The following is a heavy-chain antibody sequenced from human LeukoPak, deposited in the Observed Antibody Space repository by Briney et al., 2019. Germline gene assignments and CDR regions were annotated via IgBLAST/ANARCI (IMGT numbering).Heavy chain of an antibody. J-gene: IGHJ4*02. V-gene: IGHV3-73*01. CDR2: IRSKANSYAT. CDR1: GFTFSGSA. Sequence: GGSLRLSCAASGFTFSGSAMHWVRQASGKGLEWVGRIRSKANSYATAYAASVKGRLTISRDDSKNTAYLQMNSLKTEDTAVYYCTRHAVTFGGVIIDYWGQGTLVTVSS. D-gene: IGHD3-16*02. CDR3: TRHAVTFGGVIIDY.